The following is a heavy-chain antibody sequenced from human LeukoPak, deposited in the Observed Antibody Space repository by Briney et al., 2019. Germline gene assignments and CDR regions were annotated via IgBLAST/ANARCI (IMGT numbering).Heavy chain of an antibody. Sequence: SETLSLTCTVSGGSISSSSYYWGWLRQPPGKGLEWIGSIYYSGSTYYNPSLKSRVTISVDTSKNQFSLKLSSVTAADTAVYYCARSLDTAMVGYWGQGTLVTVSS. CDR1: GGSISSSSYY. CDR2: IYYSGST. CDR3: ARSLDTAMVGY. J-gene: IGHJ4*02. D-gene: IGHD5-18*01. V-gene: IGHV4-39*01.